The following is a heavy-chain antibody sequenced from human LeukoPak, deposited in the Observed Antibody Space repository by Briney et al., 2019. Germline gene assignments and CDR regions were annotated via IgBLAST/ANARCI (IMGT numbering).Heavy chain of an antibody. V-gene: IGHV1-2*02. J-gene: IGHJ5*02. D-gene: IGHD6-25*01. CDR1: GYTFTGYY. Sequence: GASVKVSCKASGYTFTGYYMHWVRQAPGQGLEWMGWINPNSGGTNYAQKFQGRVTMTRDTSISTAYMELSRLRSDDTAVYYCARPALFLVPWFDPWGQGTLVTVSS. CDR2: INPNSGGT. CDR3: ARPALFLVPWFDP.